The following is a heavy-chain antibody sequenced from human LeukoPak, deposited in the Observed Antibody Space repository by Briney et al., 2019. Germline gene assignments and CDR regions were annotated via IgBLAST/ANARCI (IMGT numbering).Heavy chain of an antibody. V-gene: IGHV3-48*01. CDR3: ARRGQDSYFDH. Sequence: GGSLRLTCAASGFLFSSTGMHWVRQAPGKGLEWVSYISYNSGTIYYANSVKGRFTISRDNAKNSLFLQVESLRAEDTAVYYCARRGQDSYFDHWGQGTLVAVSS. J-gene: IGHJ4*02. CDR1: GFLFSSTG. CDR2: ISYNSGTI. D-gene: IGHD3-10*01.